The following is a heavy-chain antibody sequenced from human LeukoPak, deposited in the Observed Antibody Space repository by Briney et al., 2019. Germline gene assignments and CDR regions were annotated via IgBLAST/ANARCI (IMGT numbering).Heavy chain of an antibody. CDR2: INWNGDRT. J-gene: IGHJ4*02. V-gene: IGHV3-20*04. CDR3: ARAFDY. Sequence: GGSLRLSCAASGFTFHDYDMSWVRQSPGKGLEWVSGINWNGDRTGYADSVKGRFTISRDNAKKSLYLQMNSLRAEDTAVYYCARAFDYWGQGTLVTVSS. CDR1: GFTFHDYD.